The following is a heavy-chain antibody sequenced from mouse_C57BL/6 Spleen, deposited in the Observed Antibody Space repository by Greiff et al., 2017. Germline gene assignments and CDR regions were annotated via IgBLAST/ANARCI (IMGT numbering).Heavy chain of an antibody. D-gene: IGHD1-1*01. J-gene: IGHJ4*01. CDR3: ARDYCNSFYYAMDY. Sequence: QVQLQQPGAELVKPGASVKMSCKASGYTFTSYWITWVKQRPGQGLEWIGDIDPGSGSTNSNEKFKSKATLTVDASSSTAYMQLSTLKSEDSAVYYCARDYCNSFYYAMDYWGQGTSVTVSS. CDR2: IDPGSGST. CDR1: GYTFTSYW. V-gene: IGHV1-55*01.